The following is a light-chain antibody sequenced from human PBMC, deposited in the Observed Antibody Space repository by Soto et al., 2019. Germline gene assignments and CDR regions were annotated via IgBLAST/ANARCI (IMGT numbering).Light chain of an antibody. CDR1: QDINSY. V-gene: IGKV1-33*01. J-gene: IGKJ5*01. Sequence: DIPPTQSPWSLFPSLCGRVTMSSQATQDINSYLNWYQQKPGKAPNLLICGASNWEIGVPSRFSGSGSGTHFTFTISSLQTEDIATYYCQQYDILPITFGRGTRLEIK. CDR3: QQYDILPIT. CDR2: GAS.